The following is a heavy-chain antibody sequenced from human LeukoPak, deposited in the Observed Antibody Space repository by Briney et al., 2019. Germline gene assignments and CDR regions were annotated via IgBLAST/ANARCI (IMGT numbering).Heavy chain of an antibody. D-gene: IGHD3-3*01. CDR3: ARDREVLRFGRDRFDY. CDR2: MNPNSGNT. CDR1: GYTFTSYD. V-gene: IGHV1-8*01. Sequence: ASVKVSCKASGYTFTSYDINWVRQATGQGLEWMGWMNPNSGNTGYAQKFQGRVAMTRNTSISTAYMELSSLRSDDTAVYYCARDREVLRFGRDRFDYWGQGTLVTVSS. J-gene: IGHJ4*02.